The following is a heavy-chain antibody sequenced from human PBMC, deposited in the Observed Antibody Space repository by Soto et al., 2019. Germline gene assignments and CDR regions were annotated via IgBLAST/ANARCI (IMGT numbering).Heavy chain of an antibody. D-gene: IGHD3-3*01. CDR2: IGTSGNSA. CDR3: AKDWSAAH. CDR1: GFTFSSYA. V-gene: IGHV3-23*01. Sequence: EVHLLESGGGLVHPGGSLRLSCAASGFTFSSYAMTWVRQAPGKGLEWVSAIGTSGNSAKYADSVKGRFTVSRDNSRNTLYLQMNSRRADDTAVYYCAKDWSAAHWGQGTLVTVSS. J-gene: IGHJ4*02.